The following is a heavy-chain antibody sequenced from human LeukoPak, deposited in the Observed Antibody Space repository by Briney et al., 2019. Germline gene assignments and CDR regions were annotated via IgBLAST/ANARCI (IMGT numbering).Heavy chain of an antibody. CDR2: IIPIFGTA. J-gene: IGHJ3*02. D-gene: IGHD3-3*01. Sequence: SVKVSCKASGGTFSSYAISWVRQAPGQGLEWMGGIIPIFGTANYAQKFQGRVTITADESTSTAYMELSSLRSEDTAVYYCATVQRGFLEWSRGENAFDIWGQGTMVTVSS. CDR1: GGTFSSYA. CDR3: ATVQRGFLEWSRGENAFDI. V-gene: IGHV1-69*13.